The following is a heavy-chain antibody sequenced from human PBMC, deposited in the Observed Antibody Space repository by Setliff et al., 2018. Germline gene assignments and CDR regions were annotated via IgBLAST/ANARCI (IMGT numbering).Heavy chain of an antibody. CDR2: MNPNSGSA. D-gene: IGHD6-13*01. CDR1: GYNFSSYD. V-gene: IGHV1-8*01. Sequence: ASVKVPCKASGYNFSSYDINWVRQATGQGLEWMGWMNPNSGSADYAQKFQGRVTITSDTSASTAYMELSSLRSEDTALYYCARGGASSRWYYFDYWGQGTLVTVSS. CDR3: ARGGASSRWYYFDY. J-gene: IGHJ4*02.